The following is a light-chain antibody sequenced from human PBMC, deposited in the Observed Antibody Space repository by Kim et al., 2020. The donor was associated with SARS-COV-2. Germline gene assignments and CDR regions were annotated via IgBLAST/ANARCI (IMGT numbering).Light chain of an antibody. Sequence: SYELTQPPSLSWSPGQTAGITCSGDNLGDKYACWYQQKPGQSPVLVIYQDSKRPSGIPERFSGSNSGNTATLTISGTQAMDEADYYCQAWDSSTVVFGGGTQLTVL. CDR3: QAWDSSTVV. J-gene: IGLJ2*01. V-gene: IGLV3-1*01. CDR2: QDS. CDR1: NLGDKY.